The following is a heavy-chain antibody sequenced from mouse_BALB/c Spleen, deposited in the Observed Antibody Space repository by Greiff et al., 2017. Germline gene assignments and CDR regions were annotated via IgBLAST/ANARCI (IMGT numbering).Heavy chain of an antibody. CDR1: GFTFSSYA. J-gene: IGHJ1*01. CDR2: ISSGGSYT. D-gene: IGHD1-1*01. V-gene: IGHV5-9-3*01. CDR3: ARGGYYGSSHFDV. Sequence: DVKLVESGGGLVKPGGSLKLSCAASGFTFSSYAMSWVRQTPEKRLEWVATISSGGSYTYYPDSVKGRFTISRDNAKNTLFLQMTSLRSEDTAMYYCARGGYYGSSHFDVWGAGTTVTVSS.